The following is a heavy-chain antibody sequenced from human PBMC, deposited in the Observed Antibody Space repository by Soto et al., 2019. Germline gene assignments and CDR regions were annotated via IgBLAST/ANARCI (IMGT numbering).Heavy chain of an antibody. J-gene: IGHJ4*02. CDR2: ISYDGSNK. V-gene: IGHV3-30*18. CDR1: GFTFSSYG. D-gene: IGHD2-21*02. CDR3: AKGNVVVTAIQLDY. Sequence: QVQLVESGGGVVQPGRSLRLSCAASGFTFSSYGMHWVRQAPGKGLEWVAVISYDGSNKYYADSVKGRFTISRDNSKNTLYLQMNSLRAEDTAVYYCAKGNVVVTAIQLDYWGQGTLVTVSS.